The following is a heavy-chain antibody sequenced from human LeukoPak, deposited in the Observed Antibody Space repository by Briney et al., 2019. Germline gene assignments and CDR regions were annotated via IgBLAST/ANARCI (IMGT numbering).Heavy chain of an antibody. V-gene: IGHV1-8*03. CDR2: MNPNSGKT. J-gene: IGHJ4*02. CDR1: GYTFTSYD. Sequence: SVKVSCKAAGYTFTSYDIYWVRQAPGQGLEWMGWMNPNSGKTVYAQKFQGRVTITTNTYRSTAYMELGIRRSEDAAVYYCARVCGGNCYPSDFVFDYWGQGTLVTVSS. D-gene: IGHD2-21*01. CDR3: ARVCGGNCYPSDFVFDY.